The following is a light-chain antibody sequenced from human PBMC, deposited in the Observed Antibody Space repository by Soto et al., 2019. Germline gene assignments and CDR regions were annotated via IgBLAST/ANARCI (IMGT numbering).Light chain of an antibody. CDR1: QSVRNW. CDR3: QQYSTYPWT. CDR2: QAS. V-gene: IGKV1-5*03. Sequence: DIRMTQSRSPLSASVGVGVTITCRASQSVRNWLAWYPQSPGTAPKLLIYQASSLESGVPSRFSGSGSGTEFTLTFSSLQPEDVGTYYCQQYSTYPWTF. J-gene: IGKJ1*01.